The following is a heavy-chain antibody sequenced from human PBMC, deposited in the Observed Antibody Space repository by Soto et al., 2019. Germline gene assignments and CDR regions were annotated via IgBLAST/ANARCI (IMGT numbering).Heavy chain of an antibody. V-gene: IGHV3-30*03. J-gene: IGHJ6*02. Sequence: PGGSLRLSCAASGFTFSSYGMHWVRQAPGKGLEWVAVISYDGSNKYYADSVKGRFTISRDNSKNTLYLQMNSLRAEDTAVYYCASRTTGTYYYGMDVWGQGTTVTVSS. CDR2: ISYDGSNK. CDR3: ASRTTGTYYYGMDV. CDR1: GFTFSSYG. D-gene: IGHD1-1*01.